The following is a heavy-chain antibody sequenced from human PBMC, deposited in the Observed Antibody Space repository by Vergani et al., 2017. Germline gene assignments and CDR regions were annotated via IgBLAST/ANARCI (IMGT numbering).Heavy chain of an antibody. V-gene: IGHV3-30*18. CDR2: ISYDGSNK. D-gene: IGHD6-13*01. J-gene: IGHJ4*02. CDR1: GFTFSSYG. Sequence: QVQLVESGGGVVQPGRSLRLSCAASGFTFSSYGMHWVRQAPGKGLEWVAVISYDGSNKYYADSVKGRFTISRDNSKNTLYLQMNSLRAEDTAVYYWAKGTYSSSWYRFWGQGTLVTVSS. CDR3: AKGTYSSSWYRF.